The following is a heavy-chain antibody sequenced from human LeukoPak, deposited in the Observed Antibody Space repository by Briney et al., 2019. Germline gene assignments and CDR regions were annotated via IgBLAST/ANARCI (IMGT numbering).Heavy chain of an antibody. CDR3: ARVKWELLHYYYYGMDV. J-gene: IGHJ6*02. V-gene: IGHV1-69*05. D-gene: IGHD1-26*01. Sequence: GASVKVSCKASGGTFSSYAISWVRQAPGQGLEWMGGIIPIFGTANYAQKFKGRVTMTRGTSTSTVYMELSSLRSEDTAVYYCARVKWELLHYYYYGMDVWGQGTTVTVSS. CDR1: GGTFSSYA. CDR2: IIPIFGTA.